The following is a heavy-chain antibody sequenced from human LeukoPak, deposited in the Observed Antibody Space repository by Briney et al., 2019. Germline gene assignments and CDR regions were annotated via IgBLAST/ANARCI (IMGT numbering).Heavy chain of an antibody. CDR2: ISISSSYI. J-gene: IGHJ4*02. CDR3: ARTGAAAGSDY. D-gene: IGHD6-13*01. V-gene: IGHV3-21*01. CDR1: GFTFSRYS. Sequence: PGGSLRLSCAASGFTFSRYSMNWVRQAPGKGLEWVSSISISSSYIYYADSVKGRFTMSRDNAKNSLYLQVNSLRAEDTAVYYCARTGAAAGSDYWGQGTLVTVSS.